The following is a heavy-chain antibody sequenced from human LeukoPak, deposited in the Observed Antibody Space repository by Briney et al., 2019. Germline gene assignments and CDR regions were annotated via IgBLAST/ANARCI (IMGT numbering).Heavy chain of an antibody. J-gene: IGHJ5*02. V-gene: IGHV1-69*04. CDR1: GYTFTSYG. Sequence: ASVKVSCKASGYTFTSYGISWVRQAPGQGLEWMGRIIPILGIANYAQKFQGRVTITADKSTSTAYMELSSLRSEDTAVYYCARYYYDSSGYYHNWFDPWGQGTLVTVSS. D-gene: IGHD3-22*01. CDR3: ARYYYDSSGYYHNWFDP. CDR2: IIPILGIA.